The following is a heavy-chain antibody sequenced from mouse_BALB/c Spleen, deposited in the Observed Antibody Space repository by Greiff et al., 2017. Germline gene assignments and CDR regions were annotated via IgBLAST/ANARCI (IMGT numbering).Heavy chain of an antibody. Sequence: EVQLVESGGGLVQPGGSLRLSCATSGFTFTDYYMSWVRQPPGKALEWLGFIRNKANGYTTEYSASVKGRFTISRDNSQSILYLQMNTLRAEDSATYYCARGTATGYFDVWGAGTTVTVSS. J-gene: IGHJ1*01. CDR2: IRNKANGYTT. V-gene: IGHV7-3*02. CDR1: GFTFTDYY. CDR3: ARGTATGYFDV. D-gene: IGHD1-2*01.